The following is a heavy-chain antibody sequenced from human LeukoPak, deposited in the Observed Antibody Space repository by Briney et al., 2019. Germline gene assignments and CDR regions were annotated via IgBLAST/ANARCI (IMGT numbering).Heavy chain of an antibody. V-gene: IGHV3-53*01. D-gene: IGHD5-18*01. J-gene: IGHJ5*02. Sequence: GGSLRLSCAAPGFTVRSNYMTWVRQAPGKGLEWVSVMYSGDSTYYDDSVKGRFTISRDNSKNTLDLQMNSLRDEDTGVYYCARADGYSSWFVHWGQGTLVTVSS. CDR2: MYSGDST. CDR3: ARADGYSSWFVH. CDR1: GFTVRSNY.